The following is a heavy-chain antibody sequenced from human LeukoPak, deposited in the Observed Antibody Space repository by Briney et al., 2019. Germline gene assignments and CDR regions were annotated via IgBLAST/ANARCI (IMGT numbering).Heavy chain of an antibody. CDR2: TYYRSTWYN. Sequence: SQTLSLTCAISGDSVSSNRVTWNWIRQSPSRGLEWLGRTYYRSTWYNDYAVSVRGRITVNPDTSKNQFSLHLNSVTPEDTAVYYCARRLTQYDCFDPWGQGILVTVSS. CDR3: ARRLTQYDCFDP. V-gene: IGHV6-1*01. CDR1: GDSVSSNRVT. J-gene: IGHJ5*02. D-gene: IGHD2-2*01.